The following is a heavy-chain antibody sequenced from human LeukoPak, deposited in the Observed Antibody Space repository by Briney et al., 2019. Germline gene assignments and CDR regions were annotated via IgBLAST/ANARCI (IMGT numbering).Heavy chain of an antibody. CDR3: ARQYSNYESEY. D-gene: IGHD4-11*01. J-gene: IGHJ4*01. V-gene: IGHV4-38-2*02. CDR1: GYSISGGYN. Sequence: SETLSLTCTVSGYSISGGYNWGWVRQPPGKRLEWIGCIYHSGNTYYNPSLKSRVTISVDTSKNQFSLKVSSVIAADTAIYYCARQYSNYESEYWGQEPWSPSPQ. CDR2: IYHSGNT.